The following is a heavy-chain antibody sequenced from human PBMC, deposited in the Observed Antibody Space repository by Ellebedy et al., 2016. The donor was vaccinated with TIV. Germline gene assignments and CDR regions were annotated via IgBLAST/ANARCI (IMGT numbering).Heavy chain of an antibody. CDR2: INGDGGFT. J-gene: IGHJ4*01. Sequence: PGGSLRLSCAASGFTFRRPWMPRIRQAPGKGLVWLSRINGDGGFTSHADFVKGRFTISRDNAKNTLYLQMNSMKAEDTAMDYCSTRNDTGYWGHGTLVTVSS. V-gene: IGHV3-74*01. D-gene: IGHD3-10*01. CDR3: STRNDTGY. CDR1: GFTFRRPW.